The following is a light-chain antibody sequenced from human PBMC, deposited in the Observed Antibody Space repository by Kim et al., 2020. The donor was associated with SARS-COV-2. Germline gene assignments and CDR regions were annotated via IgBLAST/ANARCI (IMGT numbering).Light chain of an antibody. Sequence: SAAVGDRVTITCRASQGINNYLAWYQQKPGKIPTLLIYAASTLQSGVPSRFSGSGSGTDFTLTINSLQPEDVATYYCQKYNSVLTFGQGTRLEIK. CDR2: AAS. V-gene: IGKV1-27*01. J-gene: IGKJ5*01. CDR1: QGINNY. CDR3: QKYNSVLT.